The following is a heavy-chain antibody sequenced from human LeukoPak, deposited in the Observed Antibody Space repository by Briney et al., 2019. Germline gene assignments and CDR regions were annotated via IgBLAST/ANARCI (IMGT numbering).Heavy chain of an antibody. CDR3: ASHSGYDSAFDI. V-gene: IGHV3-21*01. D-gene: IGHD5-12*01. CDR1: GFTFSSYS. Sequence: GGSLRLSCAASGFTFSSYSMNWVRQAPGKGLEWVSSISSSSSYIYYADSVKGRFTISRDNAKNSLYLQMNSLRAGDTAVYYCASHSGYDSAFDIWGQGTMVTISS. CDR2: ISSSSSYI. J-gene: IGHJ3*02.